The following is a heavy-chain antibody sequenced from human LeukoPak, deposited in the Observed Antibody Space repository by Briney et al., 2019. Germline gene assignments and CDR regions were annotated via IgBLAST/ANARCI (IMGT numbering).Heavy chain of an antibody. CDR1: GFTFGSFA. D-gene: IGHD2-2*01. V-gene: IGHV3-23*01. J-gene: IGHJ6*03. CDR3: AKDGSWGDYQFYFYMDV. Sequence: AGSLRLSCEASGFTFGSFAMSWVRQAPGKGLQWLSGISASGYYTYYADSVKGRFTISSDNSKNALFIEMTSLRAEDTAVYYCAKDGSWGDYQFYFYMDVWGKGTTVTVSS. CDR2: ISASGYYT.